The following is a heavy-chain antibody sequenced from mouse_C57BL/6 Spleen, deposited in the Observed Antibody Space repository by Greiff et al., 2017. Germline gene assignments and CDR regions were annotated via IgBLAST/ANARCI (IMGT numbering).Heavy chain of an antibody. J-gene: IGHJ2*01. V-gene: IGHV1-4*01. Sequence: QVQLQQSGAELARPGASVKMSCKASGYTFTSYSMHWVKQRPGQGLEWIGYINPSSGYTKYNQKFKDKATLTADKSSSTAYMQLSSLTTEDTAVYYCASRAMVTEGYYFDYWGQGTTLTVSS. D-gene: IGHD2-2*01. CDR2: INPSSGYT. CDR1: GYTFTSYS. CDR3: ASRAMVTEGYYFDY.